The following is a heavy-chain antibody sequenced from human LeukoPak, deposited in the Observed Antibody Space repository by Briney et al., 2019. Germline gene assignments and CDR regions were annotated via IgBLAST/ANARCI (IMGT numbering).Heavy chain of an antibody. D-gene: IGHD3-22*01. V-gene: IGHV2-70*11. CDR2: IDWDDDT. Sequence: SGPTLVNPTQTLTLTCTFSGFSLSTSGMCVSWIRQPPGKALEWLARIDWDDDTYYSTSLKTRVTISKDTSKNQVVLTMTNMDPVDTATYYCARDYDYGSSGYCPGYFQHWGQGTLVTVSS. CDR1: GFSLSTSGMC. J-gene: IGHJ1*01. CDR3: ARDYDYGSSGYCPGYFQH.